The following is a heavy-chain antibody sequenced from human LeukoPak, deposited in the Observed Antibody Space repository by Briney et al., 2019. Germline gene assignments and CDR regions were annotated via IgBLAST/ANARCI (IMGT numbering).Heavy chain of an antibody. Sequence: GGSLRLSCAASGFTFSSYGMHWVREAPGRGLEWVAFIRYDGSNKYYADSVKGRFTISRDNSKNTLYLQMNSLRAEDTAVYYCAKDPSSGYDLWGQGTLVTVSS. CDR1: GFTFSSYG. D-gene: IGHD5-12*01. CDR3: AKDPSSGYDL. V-gene: IGHV3-30*02. CDR2: IRYDGSNK. J-gene: IGHJ4*02.